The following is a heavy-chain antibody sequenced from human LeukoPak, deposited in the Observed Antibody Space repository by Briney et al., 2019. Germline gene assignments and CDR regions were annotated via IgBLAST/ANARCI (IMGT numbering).Heavy chain of an antibody. J-gene: IGHJ4*02. V-gene: IGHV3-21*01. D-gene: IGHD6-6*01. CDR3: ARDSPTASYSSSAGFGY. CDR1: GFTFSSYS. CDR2: ISSSSSYI. Sequence: GGSLRLSCAASGFTFSSYSMNWVRQAPGKGLEWVSSISSSSSYIYYADPVKGRFTISRDNAKNSLYLRMNSLRAEDTAVYYCARDSPTASYSSSAGFGYWGQGTLVTVSS.